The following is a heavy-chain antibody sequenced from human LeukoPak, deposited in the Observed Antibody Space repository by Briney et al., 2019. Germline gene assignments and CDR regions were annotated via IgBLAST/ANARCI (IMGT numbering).Heavy chain of an antibody. CDR2: ISSSSCTI. Sequence: GGSLRLSCAASGFTFSSYSMNWVRQAPGKGLEWVSYISSSSCTIYYADSVKGRFTITRDNAKNSLYLQMNSLRAEDTAVYYCARLFDGWLALDYWGQGTLVTVSS. J-gene: IGHJ4*02. CDR3: ARLFDGWLALDY. D-gene: IGHD6-19*01. CDR1: GFTFSSYS. V-gene: IGHV3-48*04.